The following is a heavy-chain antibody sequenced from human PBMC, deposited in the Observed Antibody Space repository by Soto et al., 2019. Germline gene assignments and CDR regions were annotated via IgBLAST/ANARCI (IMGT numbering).Heavy chain of an antibody. Sequence: QVQLVQSGAEVKKPGASVKVSCKASGYTFTDYYMHWVRQAPGQGLEWMGWINPNSGGTNYAQKFQGRVTMTRDTSISTAYMELNRLRSDDTAVYYCARDQSPSSGWPRMDVWGQGTTVTVSS. D-gene: IGHD6-19*01. CDR2: INPNSGGT. J-gene: IGHJ6*02. CDR3: ARDQSPSSGWPRMDV. V-gene: IGHV1-2*02. CDR1: GYTFTDYY.